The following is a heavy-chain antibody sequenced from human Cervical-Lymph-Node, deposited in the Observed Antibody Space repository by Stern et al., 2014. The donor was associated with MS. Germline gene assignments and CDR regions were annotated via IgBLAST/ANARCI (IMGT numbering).Heavy chain of an antibody. Sequence: VHLVESGAEVKKPGSSVKISCKASGGTFSNYAINWVRQAPGQGLEWMGRILPILGVTNYAQNFQGRVTITADKPTSTAYMELTSLKSDDTAVYYCARVQWPLLRFDNWGQGTLVTVSP. CDR2: ILPILGVT. J-gene: IGHJ4*02. CDR1: GGTFSNYA. CDR3: ARVQWPLLRFDN. V-gene: IGHV1-69*09. D-gene: IGHD6-19*01.